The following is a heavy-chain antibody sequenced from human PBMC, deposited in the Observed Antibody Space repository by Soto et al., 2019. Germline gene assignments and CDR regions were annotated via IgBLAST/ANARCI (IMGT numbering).Heavy chain of an antibody. D-gene: IGHD1-26*01. V-gene: IGHV1-46*03. Sequence: VKVSCKASGYTFTSHYMHWVRQAPGQGLEWMGIINPSGGSTSYAQKFQGRVTMTRDTSTSTVYMELSSLRSEDTAVYYCAREGVGATTYNWFDPWGQGTLVTVSS. CDR2: INPSGGST. CDR1: GYTFTSHY. J-gene: IGHJ5*02. CDR3: AREGVGATTYNWFDP.